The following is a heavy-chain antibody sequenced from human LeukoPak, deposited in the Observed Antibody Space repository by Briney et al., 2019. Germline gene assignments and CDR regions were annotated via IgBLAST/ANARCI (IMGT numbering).Heavy chain of an antibody. J-gene: IGHJ6*02. Sequence: GASVKVSCKASGGTFSSHAISWVRQAPGQGLEWMGRIIPILGIANYAQKFQGRVTITADKSTSTAYMELSSLRSEDTAVYYCACTYPPVPAAMVPYYYYGMDVWGQGTTVTVSS. CDR1: GGTFSSHA. CDR3: ACTYPPVPAAMVPYYYYGMDV. V-gene: IGHV1-69*04. CDR2: IIPILGIA. D-gene: IGHD2-2*01.